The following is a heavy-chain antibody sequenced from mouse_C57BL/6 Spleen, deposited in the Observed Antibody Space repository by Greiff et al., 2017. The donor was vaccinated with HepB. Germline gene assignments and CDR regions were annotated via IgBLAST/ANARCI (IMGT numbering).Heavy chain of an antibody. CDR2: IWSGGST. J-gene: IGHJ4*01. D-gene: IGHD2-3*01. CDR3: ARFYDYDAMDY. CDR1: GFSLTSYG. Sequence: VKLQESGPGLVQPSQSLSITCTVSGFSLTSYGVHWVRQSPGKGLEWLGVIWSGGSTDYNAAFISRLSISKDNSKSQVFFKMNSLQADDTAIYYCARFYDYDAMDYWGQGTSVTVSS. V-gene: IGHV2-2*01.